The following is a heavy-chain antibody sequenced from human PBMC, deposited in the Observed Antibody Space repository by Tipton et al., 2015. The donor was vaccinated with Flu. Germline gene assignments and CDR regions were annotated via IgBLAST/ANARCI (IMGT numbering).Heavy chain of an antibody. Sequence: LRLSCTVSGGSISSYYWSWIRQPPGKGLEWIGYIYYSGSTNYDPSLKSRVTISVDTSKNQFSLKLSSVTAADTAVYYCARDLRIAAAGFYYYYGMDVWGQGTTVTVSS. V-gene: IGHV4-59*01. CDR2: IYYSGST. J-gene: IGHJ6*02. CDR1: GGSISSYY. CDR3: ARDLRIAAAGFYYYYGMDV. D-gene: IGHD6-13*01.